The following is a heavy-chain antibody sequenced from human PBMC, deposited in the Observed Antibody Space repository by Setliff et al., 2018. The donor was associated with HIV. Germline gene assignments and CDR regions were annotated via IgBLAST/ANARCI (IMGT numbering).Heavy chain of an antibody. D-gene: IGHD3-9*01. CDR3: ATDHHILTGYYTPPGY. Sequence: ASVKVSCKASGYTFTSDYIHWVRQAPGQGLEWMGIINPAGNPTSYAQKFQGRLTMTRDTSTDTAYMELSSLRSEDTAVYYCATDHHILTGYYTPPGYWGKGTTVTVSS. V-gene: IGHV1-46*01. J-gene: IGHJ6*04. CDR2: INPAGNPT. CDR1: GYTFTSDY.